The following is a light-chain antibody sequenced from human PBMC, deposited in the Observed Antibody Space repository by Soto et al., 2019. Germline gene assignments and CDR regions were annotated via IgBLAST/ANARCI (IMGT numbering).Light chain of an antibody. CDR2: EGS. CDR1: SSDVGSYNL. CDR3: CSYAGNSTYV. Sequence: QSALTQPASVSGSPGQSITISCTGTSSDVGSYNLVSWYQQHTDKARKLMIYEGSKRPSGASNRFSGSKSGNTASLTISGLQAEDEAAYYCCSYAGNSTYVFGTGTKVTVL. J-gene: IGLJ1*01. V-gene: IGLV2-23*01.